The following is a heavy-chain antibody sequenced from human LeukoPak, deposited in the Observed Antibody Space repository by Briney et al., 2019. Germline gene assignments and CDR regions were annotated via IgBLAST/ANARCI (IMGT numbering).Heavy chain of an antibody. CDR3: AKPYSSSWLSWSDP. CDR2: ISCTGGST. Sequence: PGESLRLFCGASGFTFSNSSMSGVRRAPRKGLEGALAISCTGGSTIYSDSSKGRLTIPRDNSKNTLYLPKESLRLEDTAVYYCAKPYSSSWLSWSDPWGQGTLVTVSS. D-gene: IGHD6-13*01. J-gene: IGHJ5*02. V-gene: IGHV3-23*01. CDR1: GFTFSNSS.